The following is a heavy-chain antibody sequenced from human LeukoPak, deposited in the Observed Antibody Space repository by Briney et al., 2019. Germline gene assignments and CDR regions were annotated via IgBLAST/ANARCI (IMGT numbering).Heavy chain of an antibody. V-gene: IGHV3-20*01. CDR2: INWNGGST. CDR3: ARGHYYDSSGYHYFDY. Sequence: PGRSLRLSCAASGFTFDDYAMHWVRQAPGKGLEWVSGINWNGGSTGYADSVKGRFTISRDNAKNSLYLQMNSLRAEDTALYHCARGHYYDSSGYHYFDYWGQGTLVTVSS. CDR1: GFTFDDYA. J-gene: IGHJ4*02. D-gene: IGHD3-22*01.